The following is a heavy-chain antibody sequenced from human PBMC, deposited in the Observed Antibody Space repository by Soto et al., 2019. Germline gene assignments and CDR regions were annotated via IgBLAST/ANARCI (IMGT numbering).Heavy chain of an antibody. D-gene: IGHD3-10*01. CDR1: GFTFSSYG. J-gene: IGHJ4*02. CDR3: ARDLMVRGVITVFDY. V-gene: IGHV3-33*01. CDR2: IWYDGSNK. Sequence: QVQLVESGGGVVQPGRSLRLSCAASGFTFSSYGMHWVRQAPGKGLEWVAVIWYDGSNKYYADSVKGRFTISRDNSKNTLYLKMNSLRAEDTAVYYCARDLMVRGVITVFDYWGQGTLVTVSS.